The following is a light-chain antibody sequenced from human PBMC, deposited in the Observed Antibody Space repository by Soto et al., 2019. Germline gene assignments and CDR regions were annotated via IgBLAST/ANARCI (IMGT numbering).Light chain of an antibody. J-gene: IGKJ3*01. CDR2: AAS. Sequence: EILLTQSPSSLSASPGDSVTITCRASQCISSNLAWYQQKPGQAPKLLIYAASTRDTGVPARFSGSGSGTEFTLTISSLQSEDFALYYCQHYNTWLGGITFGPGTKVDV. CDR1: QCISSN. V-gene: IGKV3-15*01. CDR3: QHYNTWLGGIT.